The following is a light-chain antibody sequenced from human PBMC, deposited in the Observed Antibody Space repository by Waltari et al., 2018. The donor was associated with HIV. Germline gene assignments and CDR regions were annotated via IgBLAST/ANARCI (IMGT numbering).Light chain of an antibody. CDR3: LLSYSGARV. CDR2: DTN. J-gene: IGLJ2*01. V-gene: IGLV7-46*01. CDR1: TGAVTTGHY. Sequence: QPVVTQEHSLSVSAGGTVTPTCGSITGAVTTGHYADWFQQPPGRAPSTLIYDTNKIHSWTPARFSGSLLGSFGGRAALTLSGAQPEDEADYYCLLSYSGARVFGGGTKLTV.